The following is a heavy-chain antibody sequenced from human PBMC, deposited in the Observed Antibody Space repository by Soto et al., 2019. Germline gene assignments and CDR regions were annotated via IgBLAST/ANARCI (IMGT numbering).Heavy chain of an antibody. Sequence: QVQLVQSGAEVKKPGSSVKVSCKASGGTFSSYAISWVRQAPGQGLEWMGGIIPIFGTANYSQKFQGRVPITADESTSTAYRELSSLRSEDTAVYYCARDDVDTAMPYGMDVWGQGTTVTVSS. V-gene: IGHV1-69*12. D-gene: IGHD5-18*01. J-gene: IGHJ6*02. CDR2: IIPIFGTA. CDR3: ARDDVDTAMPYGMDV. CDR1: GGTFSSYA.